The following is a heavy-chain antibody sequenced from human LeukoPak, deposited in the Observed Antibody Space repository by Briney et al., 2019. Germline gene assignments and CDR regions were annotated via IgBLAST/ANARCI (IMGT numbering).Heavy chain of an antibody. CDR3: ARGYLTSNLPNGY. Sequence: ASVKVSCKASGYTFTGYYMHWVRQAPGQGLEWMGWISAYNGNTNYAQKLQGRVTMTTDTSTSTAYVELRSLRSDDTAVYYCARGYLTSNLPNGYWGQGTLVTVSS. CDR1: GYTFTGYY. CDR2: ISAYNGNT. D-gene: IGHD1-1*01. J-gene: IGHJ4*02. V-gene: IGHV1-18*04.